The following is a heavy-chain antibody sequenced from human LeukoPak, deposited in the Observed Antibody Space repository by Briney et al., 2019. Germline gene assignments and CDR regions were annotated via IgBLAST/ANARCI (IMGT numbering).Heavy chain of an antibody. J-gene: IGHJ3*02. V-gene: IGHV1-8*03. Sequence: ASVKVSCKASGYTFINYGISWVRQAPGQGLEWMGWMNPHSGNTGYAQKFLGRITLTRNTSTSMAYMELTSLKSEDTAVYYCARGRRDVFDIWGQGTTVTVS. CDR1: GYTFINYG. CDR2: MNPHSGNT. CDR3: ARGRRDVFDI.